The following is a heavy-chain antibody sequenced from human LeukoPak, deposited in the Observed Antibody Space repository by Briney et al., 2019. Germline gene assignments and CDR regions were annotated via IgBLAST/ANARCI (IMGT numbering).Heavy chain of an antibody. CDR1: GYTFTAYY. V-gene: IGHV1-2*02. CDR3: ARDRGAGYSYGSDFQH. Sequence: ASVKVSCKASGYTFTAYYVHWVRQAPGQGLEWIGWINPNTGDTNYAPKFQGRVTMTRDTSISTAYMELSRLRSDDTAVYHCARDRGAGYSYGSDFQHWGQGTLVTVSS. J-gene: IGHJ1*01. CDR2: INPNTGDT. D-gene: IGHD5-18*01.